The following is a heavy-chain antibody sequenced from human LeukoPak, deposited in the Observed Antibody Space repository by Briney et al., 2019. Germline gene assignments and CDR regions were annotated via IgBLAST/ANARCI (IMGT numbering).Heavy chain of an antibody. D-gene: IGHD5-18*01. Sequence: SETLSLTCTVSGGSISSSSYYWGWLRQPPGKVLEWLGSIYYSGSTYYHPSLKSRVTISVDPSKNQFCLKLSSVTAADTAVYYCARHSGYSYGYAYYYYYMDVWGKGTTVTVSS. CDR2: IYYSGST. J-gene: IGHJ6*03. CDR3: ARHSGYSYGYAYYYYYMDV. CDR1: GGSISSSSYY. V-gene: IGHV4-39*01.